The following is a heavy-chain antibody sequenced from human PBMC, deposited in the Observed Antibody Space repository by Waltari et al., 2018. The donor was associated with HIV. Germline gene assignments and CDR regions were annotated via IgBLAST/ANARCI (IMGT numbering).Heavy chain of an antibody. J-gene: IGHJ5*02. CDR2: IIPIFGTA. Sequence: QVQLVQSGAEVKKPGSSVKVSCKASGGTFSSYAISWVRQAPGQGLEWLGGIIPIFGTANDAQKFQGRVTITADESTSTAYMELSSLRSEDTAVYYCAREKNCSGGSCYPRWFDPWGQGTLVTVSS. D-gene: IGHD2-15*01. V-gene: IGHV1-69*01. CDR3: AREKNCSGGSCYPRWFDP. CDR1: GGTFSSYA.